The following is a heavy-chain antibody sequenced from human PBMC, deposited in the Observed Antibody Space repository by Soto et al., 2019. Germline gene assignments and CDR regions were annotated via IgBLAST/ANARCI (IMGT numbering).Heavy chain of an antibody. J-gene: IGHJ5*02. CDR2: LSGRGGST. Sequence: GGSLRLSCAASGFTFSRYAMSWVRQAPGKGLEWVTALSGRGGSTYYADSVKGRFTISRDNSKNTLYLQMNSLRAEDTAVQYCAKDPRHFERGVKLFDPRGQRTLVTVSA. V-gene: IGHV3-23*01. CDR3: AKDPRHFERGVKLFDP. CDR1: GFTFSRYA. D-gene: IGHD3-9*01.